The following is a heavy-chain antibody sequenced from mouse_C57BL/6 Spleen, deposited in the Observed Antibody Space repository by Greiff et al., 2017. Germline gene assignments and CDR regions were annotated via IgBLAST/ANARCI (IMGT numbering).Heavy chain of an antibody. Sequence: QVQLKESGPGLVAPSPSLSITCTASGFSLTSYGVDWVRQPPGKGLEWLGVIWGGGSTNYNSALMSRLSIGKANSKRQVFLKMNSLRTDDTAMYYCDKHESYDYPFAYWGQGTLVTVSA. D-gene: IGHD2-4*01. V-gene: IGHV2-9*01. CDR2: IWGGGST. J-gene: IGHJ3*01. CDR1: GFSLTSYG. CDR3: DKHESYDYPFAY.